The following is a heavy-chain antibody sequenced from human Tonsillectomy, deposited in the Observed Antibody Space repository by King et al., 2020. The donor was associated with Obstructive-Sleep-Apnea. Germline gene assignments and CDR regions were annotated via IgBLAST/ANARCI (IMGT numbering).Heavy chain of an antibody. CDR3: ARGTGSYLDY. J-gene: IGHJ4*02. Sequence: VQLVESGGGVVQPGRSLRLSCAASGFTFSSYDMHWVRQAPGKGLEWVAVIWYDGSNKYYGDSVKGRFTISRDNSKNTLYLQMNSLRAEDTAVYYCARGTGSYLDYWGQGTLVTVSS. CDR1: GFTFSSYD. D-gene: IGHD1-14*01. CDR2: IWYDGSNK. V-gene: IGHV3-33*01.